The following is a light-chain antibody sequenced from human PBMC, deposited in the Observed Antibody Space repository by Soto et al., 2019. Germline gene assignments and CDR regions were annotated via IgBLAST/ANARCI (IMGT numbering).Light chain of an antibody. Sequence: QSALTQPASVSGSPGQSITISCTGTSSDVGKYNLVSWYQQHPGKAPKIIIFEVNERPSGVSNRFSGSKSGNTASLTISGLQADDEADYYCCSYGISSPWVFGGRTKLTVL. J-gene: IGLJ3*02. CDR2: EVN. V-gene: IGLV2-23*02. CDR1: SSDVGKYNL. CDR3: CSYGISSPWV.